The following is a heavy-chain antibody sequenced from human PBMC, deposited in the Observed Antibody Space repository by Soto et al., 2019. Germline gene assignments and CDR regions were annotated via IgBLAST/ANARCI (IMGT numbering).Heavy chain of an antibody. CDR2: ASVYNGHT. CDR1: GYTFTASG. D-gene: IGHD4-17*01. J-gene: IGHJ4*02. CDR3: ARWDDYGASDQYHFDN. V-gene: IGHV1-18*01. Sequence: QVQLVQSGAEVKKPGASLKVSCKASGYTFTASGLAWVRQAPGQGLEWMGWASVYNGHTEYSQKFLGRVAMTTDTSTDTAYLELRSLRSDDAAVYYCARWDDYGASDQYHFDNWGQGTLVTVSS.